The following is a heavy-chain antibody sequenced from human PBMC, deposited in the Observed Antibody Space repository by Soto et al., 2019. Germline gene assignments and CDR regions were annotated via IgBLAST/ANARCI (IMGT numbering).Heavy chain of an antibody. J-gene: IGHJ4*02. CDR1: GFTFSSYW. CDR3: ARGHRGWLFPLDY. CDR2: INSDGSST. Sequence: EVQLVESGGGLVQPGGSLRLSCAASGFTFSSYWMHWVRQAPGKGLVWVSRINSDGSSTSYADSVKGRFTIARDNAKNTLYLQMNSLRAEDTAVYYCARGHRGWLFPLDYWGQGTLVTVSS. V-gene: IGHV3-74*01. D-gene: IGHD6-19*01.